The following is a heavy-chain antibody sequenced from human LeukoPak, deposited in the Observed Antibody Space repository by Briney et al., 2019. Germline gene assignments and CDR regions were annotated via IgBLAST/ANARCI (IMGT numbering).Heavy chain of an antibody. D-gene: IGHD5-24*01. CDR1: GFTFSSYG. Sequence: GGSLRLSCAASGFTFSSYGMHWVRQAPGKGLEWVAVIWYDGSNKYYADSVKGRFTISRDNSKNTLYLQMNSLRAEDTAVYYCARAGDGYNIYYFDYWGQGTLVTASS. CDR2: IWYDGSNK. V-gene: IGHV3-33*01. CDR3: ARAGDGYNIYYFDY. J-gene: IGHJ4*02.